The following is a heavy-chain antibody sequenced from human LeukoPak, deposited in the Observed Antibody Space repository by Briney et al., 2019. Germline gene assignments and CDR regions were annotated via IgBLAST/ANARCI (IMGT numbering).Heavy chain of an antibody. D-gene: IGHD1-7*01. V-gene: IGHV1-18*01. CDR3: ARDSIGNWNYAPDLYYYGMDV. Sequence: ASVKVSRKASGYTFTSYGISWVRQAPGQGLEWMGWISAYNGNTNYAQKLQGRVTMTTDTSTSTAYMEPRSLRSDDTAVYYCARDSIGNWNYAPDLYYYGMDVWGQGTTVTVSS. J-gene: IGHJ6*02. CDR1: GYTFTSYG. CDR2: ISAYNGNT.